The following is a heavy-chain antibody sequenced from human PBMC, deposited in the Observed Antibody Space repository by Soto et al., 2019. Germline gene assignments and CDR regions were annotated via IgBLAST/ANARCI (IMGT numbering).Heavy chain of an antibody. CDR1: GFTFDNYA. Sequence: GGSLRLSFAASGFTFDNYALHWVRQAPGKGLEWVSGMSGNSGSIGYADSVKGRFTISRDNAKNSLYLQMNSLRAEDTALCNCAKDNRSGGGSYRWQGVLDIGRQGTM. CDR3: AKDNRSGGGSYRWQGVLDI. CDR2: MSGNSGSI. D-gene: IGHD3-16*02. V-gene: IGHV3-9*01. J-gene: IGHJ3*02.